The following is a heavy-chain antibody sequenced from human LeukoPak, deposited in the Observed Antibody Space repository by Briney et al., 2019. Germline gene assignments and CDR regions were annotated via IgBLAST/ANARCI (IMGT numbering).Heavy chain of an antibody. V-gene: IGHV4-34*01. Sequence: PSETLSLTCAVYGGSFSGYYWSWIRQPPGKGLEWIGEINHSGSTNYNPSLKSRVTISVDTSKNQFSLKLSSVTAADTAVYYCARTVQYWSGGSCYSWYLLADNWFDPWGQGTLVTVSS. CDR3: ARTVQYWSGGSCYSWYLLADNWFDP. CDR1: GGSFSGYY. J-gene: IGHJ5*02. CDR2: INHSGST. D-gene: IGHD2-15*01.